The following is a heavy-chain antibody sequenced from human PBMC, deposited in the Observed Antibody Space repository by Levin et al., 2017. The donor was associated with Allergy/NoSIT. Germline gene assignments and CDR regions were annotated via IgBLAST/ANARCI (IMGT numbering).Heavy chain of an antibody. V-gene: IGHV3-11*01. CDR3: AREVWLGTFDY. CDR1: GFTFSDYY. J-gene: IGHJ4*02. Sequence: GGSLRLSCAAAGFTFSDYYMSWIRQAPGKGLEWVSFISSGGTTIYYADSVKGRFTMSRDNGKNSLSLEMKSLRAEDTAVYYCAREVWLGTFDYWSQGTLVTVSS. D-gene: IGHD6-19*01. CDR2: ISSGGTTI.